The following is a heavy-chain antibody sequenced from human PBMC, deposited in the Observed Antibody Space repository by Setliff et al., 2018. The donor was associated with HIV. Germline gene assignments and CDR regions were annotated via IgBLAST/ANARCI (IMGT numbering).Heavy chain of an antibody. V-gene: IGHV3-23*01. J-gene: IGHJ4*02. CDR2: ISGSTGGT. CDR1: GFTFNNYA. D-gene: IGHD3-10*01. Sequence: GGSLRLSCAASGFTFNNYAMSWVRQAPGKGLEWVSAISGSTGGTYYADSVKGRFTISRDNSKNTLYLQMNSLRAEDTAVYYCANREVRGVIGHWGQGTLVTVSS. CDR3: ANREVRGVIGH.